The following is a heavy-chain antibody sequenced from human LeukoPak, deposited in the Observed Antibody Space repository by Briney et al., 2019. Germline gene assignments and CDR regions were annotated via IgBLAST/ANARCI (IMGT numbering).Heavy chain of an antibody. CDR3: ARQVSPLDYYYYYMDV. CDR2: INTNTGNP. CDR1: GYTFTSYA. J-gene: IGHJ6*03. V-gene: IGHV7-4-1*02. Sequence: GASVKVSCKASGYTFTSYAMNWVRQAPGQGLKWMGWINTNTGNPTYAQGFTGRFVFSLDTSVSTAYLQISSLKAEDTAVYYCARQVSPLDYYYYYMDVWGKGTTVTVSS.